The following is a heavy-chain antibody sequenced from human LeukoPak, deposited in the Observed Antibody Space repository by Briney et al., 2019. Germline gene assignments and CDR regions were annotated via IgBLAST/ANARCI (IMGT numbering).Heavy chain of an antibody. CDR2: IYTGGST. CDR3: ARNYGDYFSGFGGPDY. CDR1: GFTVSSNY. D-gene: IGHD4-17*01. J-gene: IGHJ4*02. Sequence: GGSLRLSCAASGFTVSSNYMSWVRKAPGKGLEWVSVIYTGGSTYYADSVRGRFTISRDNSKNTLYLQMNSLRAEDTAVYYCARNYGDYFSGFGGPDYWGQGTLVTVSS. V-gene: IGHV3-66*01.